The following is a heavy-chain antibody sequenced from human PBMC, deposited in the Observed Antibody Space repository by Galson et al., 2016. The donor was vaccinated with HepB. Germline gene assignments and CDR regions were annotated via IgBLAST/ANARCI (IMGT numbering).Heavy chain of an antibody. CDR2: IKQDGTKK. Sequence: SLRLSCAASGFTFGDYAMIWVRQAPGKGLEWVANIKQDGTKKNYVDSVKGRFTISRDNAKSSVYLQMNSLRDEDTAVYYCARENWGPDYWGQGTLVTVSS. CDR1: GFTFGDYA. CDR3: ARENWGPDY. V-gene: IGHV3-7*03. D-gene: IGHD7-27*01. J-gene: IGHJ4*02.